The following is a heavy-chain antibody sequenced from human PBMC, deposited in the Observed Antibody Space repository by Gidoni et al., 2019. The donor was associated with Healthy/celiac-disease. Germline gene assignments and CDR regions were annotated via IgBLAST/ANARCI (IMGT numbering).Heavy chain of an antibody. D-gene: IGHD3-10*01. CDR2: IVVGSGDT. J-gene: IGHJ3*02. Sequence: QMQLVQSGPEVKKPGTSVKVSCKASGFTFTTSAVQWVRQARGQRLEWIGWIVVGSGDTNYAQKFQERVTISRDMSTSTAYMELSSLRSEDTAMYYCIRGAQYDAFDIWGQGTMVTVSS. V-gene: IGHV1-58*01. CDR3: IRGAQYDAFDI. CDR1: GFTFTTSA.